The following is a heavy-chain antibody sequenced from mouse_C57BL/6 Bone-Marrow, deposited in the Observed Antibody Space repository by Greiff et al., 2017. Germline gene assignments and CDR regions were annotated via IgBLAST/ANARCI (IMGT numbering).Heavy chain of an antibody. CDR2: IDPSDSYT. J-gene: IGHJ3*01. V-gene: IGHV1-69*01. CDR1: GYTFTSYW. Sequence: VQLQQPGAELVMPGASVKLSCKASGYTFTSYWMHWVKQRPGQGLEWIGEIDPSDSYTNYNQKFKGKSTLTVDKSSSTAYMQLSSLTSEDSAVYYCARSGDYDFAYWGQGTLVTVSA. D-gene: IGHD2-4*01. CDR3: ARSGDYDFAY.